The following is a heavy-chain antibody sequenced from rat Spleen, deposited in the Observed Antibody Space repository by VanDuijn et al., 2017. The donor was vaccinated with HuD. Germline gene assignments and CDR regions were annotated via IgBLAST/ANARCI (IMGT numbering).Heavy chain of an antibody. CDR1: GFSLTDYS. J-gene: IGHJ2*01. CDR3: ARDRTGPFDY. D-gene: IGHD4-2*01. CDR2: IWRDGST. V-gene: IGHV2S63*01. Sequence: EVQLKESGPGLVQPSQTLSLTCTVSGFSLTDYSVHWVRQPPGKGLEWMGGIWRDGSTEYVSALKSRLSISRDTSKSQVFLKMNSLQTEDTATYYCARDRTGPFDYWGQGVKVTVSS.